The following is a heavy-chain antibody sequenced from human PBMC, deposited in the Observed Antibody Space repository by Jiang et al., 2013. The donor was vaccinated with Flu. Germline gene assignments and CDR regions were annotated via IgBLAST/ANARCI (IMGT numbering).Heavy chain of an antibody. CDR2: IRYDGSNK. D-gene: IGHD3-10*01. CDR3: AKGTGVRATTGGMDV. CDR1: GFTFSSYG. V-gene: IGHV3-30*02. Sequence: VQLLESGGGVVQPGGSLRLSCAASGFTFSSYGMHWVRQAPGKGLEWVAFIRYDGSNKYYADSVKGRFTISRDNSKNTLYLQMNSLRAEDTAVYYCAKGTGVRATTGGMDVWGQGTTVTVSS. J-gene: IGHJ6*02.